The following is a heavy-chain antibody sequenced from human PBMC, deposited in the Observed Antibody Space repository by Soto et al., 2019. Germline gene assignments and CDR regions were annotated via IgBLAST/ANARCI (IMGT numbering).Heavy chain of an antibody. CDR3: ARGLVPISSGFPPYFDY. CDR1: GYTITGYY. D-gene: IGHD3-22*01. Sequence: ASVKVSCKASGYTITGYYMHWVRQAPGQGFEWMGWINPNSGGTNYAQKFQGWVTMTRDTSISTAYMELSRLRSDDTAVYYCARGLVPISSGFPPYFDYWGQGTLVTVSS. J-gene: IGHJ4*02. CDR2: INPNSGGT. V-gene: IGHV1-2*04.